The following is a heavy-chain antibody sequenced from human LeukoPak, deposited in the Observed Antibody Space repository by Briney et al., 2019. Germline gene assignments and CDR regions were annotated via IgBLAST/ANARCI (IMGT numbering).Heavy chain of an antibody. Sequence: PGGSLRLSCAASGFTFSDYYMSWIRQAPGKGLEWVSYISDSGASIYDADSVKGRFTISRDNANSSLSLQMNNLRAEDTAVYYCVAWGNSGNSWGQGTMVIVSS. D-gene: IGHD1-26*01. CDR2: ISDSGASI. CDR3: VAWGNSGNS. J-gene: IGHJ3*01. V-gene: IGHV3-11*04. CDR1: GFTFSDYY.